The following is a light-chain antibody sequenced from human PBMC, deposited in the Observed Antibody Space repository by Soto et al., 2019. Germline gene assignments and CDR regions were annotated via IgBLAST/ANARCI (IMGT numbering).Light chain of an antibody. V-gene: IGKV3-11*01. CDR3: QQRSDWPWT. CDR2: DVS. Sequence: EIVLTQSPATLSLSPGERGTLSCRASESVTNYLAWYQQKPGQAPRLLVYDVSNRATGIPARFSGGGSGTDFTLTISNLEPEDFAVYXCQQRSDWPWTFGQGTKVEIK. CDR1: ESVTNY. J-gene: IGKJ1*01.